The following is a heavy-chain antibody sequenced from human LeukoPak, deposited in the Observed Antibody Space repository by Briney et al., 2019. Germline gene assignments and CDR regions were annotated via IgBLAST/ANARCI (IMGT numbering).Heavy chain of an antibody. V-gene: IGHV3-48*04. J-gene: IGHJ6*03. D-gene: IGHD3-10*01. Sequence: GGSLRLSCAASGFTFSSYSMNWVRQAPGKGLEWVSYISSSSSTIYYADSVKGRFTISRDNAKNSLYLQMNSLRAEDTAVYYCARDYYGSGSYYYYYYMDVWGKGPRSPSP. CDR1: GFTFSSYS. CDR2: ISSSSSTI. CDR3: ARDYYGSGSYYYYYYMDV.